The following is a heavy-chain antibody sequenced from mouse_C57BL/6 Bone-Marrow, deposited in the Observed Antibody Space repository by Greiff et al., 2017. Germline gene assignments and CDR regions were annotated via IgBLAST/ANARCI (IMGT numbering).Heavy chain of an antibody. J-gene: IGHJ4*01. CDR1: GFDFSRYW. Sequence: EVKLMESGGGLVQPGGSLNLSCAASGFDFSRYWMSWARQAPGKGQEWIGEINPGSSTINYTPSLKDKFIISRDNAKNTLYLQMSKVRSEDTALYYCARVWYAMDYWGQGTSVTVSS. CDR2: INPGSSTI. CDR3: ARVWYAMDY. D-gene: IGHD2-10*02. V-gene: IGHV4-2*02.